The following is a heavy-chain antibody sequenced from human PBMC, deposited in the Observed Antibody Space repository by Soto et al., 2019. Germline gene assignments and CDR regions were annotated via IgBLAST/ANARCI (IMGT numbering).Heavy chain of an antibody. Sequence: SLTLSCAASGCPVSNHAMSWVRQAPGKGLEWVSGISDGGDLIYYADSVKGRLSMSRGNSENMLYLQMTNLRAEDTASYFCAKRRCPGLHAKTFYFGGQGTPG. CDR2: ISDGGDLI. J-gene: IGHJ4*02. CDR3: AKRRCPGLHAKTFYF. D-gene: IGHD2-21*01. CDR1: GCPVSNHA. V-gene: IGHV3-23*01.